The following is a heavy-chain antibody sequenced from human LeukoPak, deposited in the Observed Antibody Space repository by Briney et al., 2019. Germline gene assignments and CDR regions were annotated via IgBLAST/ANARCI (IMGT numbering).Heavy chain of an antibody. Sequence: GRSLRLSCAASGFTFDDYAMHWVRQAPGKGLEWVSGISWNSGSIGYADSVKGRFTISRDNAKNSPYLQMNSLRAEDTALYYCAKDLYYDILTGDYGMDVWGQGTTVTVSS. J-gene: IGHJ6*02. V-gene: IGHV3-9*01. CDR3: AKDLYYDILTGDYGMDV. CDR2: ISWNSGSI. CDR1: GFTFDDYA. D-gene: IGHD3-9*01.